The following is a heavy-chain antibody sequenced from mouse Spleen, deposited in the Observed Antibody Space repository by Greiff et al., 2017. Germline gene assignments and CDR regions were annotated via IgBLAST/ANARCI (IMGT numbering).Heavy chain of an antibody. J-gene: IGHJ2*01. CDR2: IDPENGDT. Sequence: VQLKESGAELVRPGASVKLSCTASGFNIKDDYMHWVKQRPEQGLEWIGWIDPENGDTEYASKFQGKATITADTSSNTAYLQLSSLTSEDTAVYYCTSPYYRYSYYFDYWGQGTTLTVSS. CDR1: GFNIKDDY. D-gene: IGHD2-14*01. CDR3: TSPYYRYSYYFDY. V-gene: IGHV14-4*01.